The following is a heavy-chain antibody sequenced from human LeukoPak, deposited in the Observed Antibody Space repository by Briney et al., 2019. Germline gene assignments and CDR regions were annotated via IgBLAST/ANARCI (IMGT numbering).Heavy chain of an antibody. D-gene: IGHD2-21*01. CDR2: ISSSSSTI. CDR1: GFTFSSYR. J-gene: IGHJ3*02. CDR3: AREGGDGAFDI. V-gene: IGHV3-48*01. Sequence: GGSLRLSCAASGFTFSSYRMNWVRQAPGKGLEWVSYISSSSSTIYYADSVKGRFTISRDNAKNSLYLQMNSLRAEDTAVYYCAREGGDGAFDIWGQGTMVTVSS.